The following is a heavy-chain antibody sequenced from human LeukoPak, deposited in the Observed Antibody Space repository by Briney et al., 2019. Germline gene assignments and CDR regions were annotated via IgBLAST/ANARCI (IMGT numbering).Heavy chain of an antibody. Sequence: GASVKVSCTASGGTFSSYAISWVRQAPGQGLEWMGGIIPIFGTANYAQKFQGRVTITADESTSTAYMELSSLRSEDTAVYYCARGWRDMVRGVIMTYFDYWGQGTLVTVSS. CDR2: IIPIFGTA. J-gene: IGHJ4*02. D-gene: IGHD3-10*01. CDR3: ARGWRDMVRGVIMTYFDY. CDR1: GGTFSSYA. V-gene: IGHV1-69*13.